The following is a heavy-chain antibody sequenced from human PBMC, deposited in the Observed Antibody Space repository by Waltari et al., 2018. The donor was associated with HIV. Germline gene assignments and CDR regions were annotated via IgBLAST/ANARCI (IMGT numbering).Heavy chain of an antibody. CDR2: IYYGGST. J-gene: IGHJ4*02. CDR3: ARHLRGHGFLAKLYYFDF. D-gene: IGHD3-3*01. CDR1: GGSISSSDYY. Sequence: QLQMQESGPGLVKPSETLSLTCSVSGGSISSSDYYWGWSRQSPGKGLEWIGNIYYGGSTYYNPSLQSRVTISVDTSKNQFSLRLNSVTAADTAVYFCARHLRGHGFLAKLYYFDFWGQGALVTVSS. V-gene: IGHV4-39*01.